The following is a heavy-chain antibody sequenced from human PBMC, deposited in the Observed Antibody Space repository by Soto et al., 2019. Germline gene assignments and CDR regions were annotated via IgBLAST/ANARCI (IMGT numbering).Heavy chain of an antibody. V-gene: IGHV3-30-3*01. CDR1: GFTFSSYA. CDR3: ARDQEPYYYYGMDV. J-gene: IGHJ6*02. D-gene: IGHD1-26*01. Sequence: QVQLVESGGGVVQPGRSLRLSCAASGFTFSSYAMHWVRQAPGKGLEWVAVISYDGSNKYYADSVKGRFTISRDNSKNTLYLQMNSLRAEDTAVYYCARDQEPYYYYGMDVWGQGTTVTVSS. CDR2: ISYDGSNK.